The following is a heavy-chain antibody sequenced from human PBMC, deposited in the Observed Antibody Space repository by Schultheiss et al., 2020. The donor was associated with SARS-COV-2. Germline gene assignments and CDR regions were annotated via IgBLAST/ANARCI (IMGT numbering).Heavy chain of an antibody. D-gene: IGHD6-6*01. J-gene: IGHJ4*02. Sequence: GSLRLSCTVSGGSVSSGSYYWNWIRQPPGKGLEWIGYIYYSGSTNYNPSLKSRVTISVDTSKNQFSLKLSSVTAADTAVYYCARISRSSSSGGLDYWGQGTLVTVSS. CDR2: IYYSGST. V-gene: IGHV4-61*01. CDR1: GGSVSSGSYY. CDR3: ARISRSSSSGGLDY.